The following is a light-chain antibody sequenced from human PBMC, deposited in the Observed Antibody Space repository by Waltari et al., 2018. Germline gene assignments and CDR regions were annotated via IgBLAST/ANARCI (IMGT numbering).Light chain of an antibody. Sequence: DIVMTQSTLSLAVTPVEPASISCRASQSLLHSNGYNYLDWYLQKPGQSPQLLIYLGSNRASGVPDRFSGSGSGTDFKLKISRVEAADVGVYYCRQALHTPYTFGQGPSWRSN. CDR1: QSLLHSNGYNY. CDR3: RQALHTPYT. V-gene: IGKV2-28*01. CDR2: LGS. J-gene: IGKJ2*01.